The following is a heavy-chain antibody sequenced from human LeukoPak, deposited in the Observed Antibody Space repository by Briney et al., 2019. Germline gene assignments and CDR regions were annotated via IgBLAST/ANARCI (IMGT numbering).Heavy chain of an antibody. CDR2: IYHSGST. J-gene: IGHJ3*02. V-gene: IGHV4-38-2*01. CDR3: ARNRSAVIVPAAMGGAFDI. CDR1: GHSISSGYY. Sequence: PSETLSLTCAVSGHSISSGYYWGWIRQPPGRGLAWIGSIYHSGSTHYNPSLKSRVTISVDTSKNQFSLNLSSVTAADTAMYYCARNRSAVIVPAAMGGAFDIWGHGTMVTVSS. D-gene: IGHD2-2*01.